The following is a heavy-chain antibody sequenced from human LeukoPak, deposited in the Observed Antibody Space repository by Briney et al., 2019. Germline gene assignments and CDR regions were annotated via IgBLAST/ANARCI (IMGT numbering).Heavy chain of an antibody. CDR1: GGSISSYY. CDR2: VSYSGST. Sequence: SETLSLTCTVSGGSISSYYWSWVRQPPGKELEWIGYVSYSGSTDYNPSLKSRVIISIDTSKNQFSLKLSSVTAADTAVYYCAREGGYSYGYPHAFDIWGQGTMVTVSS. V-gene: IGHV4-59*12. D-gene: IGHD5-18*01. J-gene: IGHJ3*02. CDR3: AREGGYSYGYPHAFDI.